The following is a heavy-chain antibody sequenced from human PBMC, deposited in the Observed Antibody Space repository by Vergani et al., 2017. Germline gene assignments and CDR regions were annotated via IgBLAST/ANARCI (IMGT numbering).Heavy chain of an antibody. Sequence: EVQLVESGGGLVPPGRSLRLSCAASGFSFGDYAMNWVRQAPGKWLAWVSGISGSGVSAYYTDSVKGPFTISRDNSKNMLFLQMTNLRTDDTAIYYCAKQYFVSGNYLFDYWGRGTLVTVSS. CDR3: AKQYFVSGNYLFDY. V-gene: IGHV3-23*04. CDR1: GFSFGDYA. CDR2: ISGSGVSA. D-gene: IGHD3-9*01. J-gene: IGHJ4*02.